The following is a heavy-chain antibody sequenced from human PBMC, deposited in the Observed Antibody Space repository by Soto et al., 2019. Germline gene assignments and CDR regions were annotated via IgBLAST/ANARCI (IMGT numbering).Heavy chain of an antibody. CDR3: ARGEFWSGALCDY. CDR2: ISAYNGTT. V-gene: IGHV1-18*01. Sequence: QVQLVQSGAEVKKPGASVKVSCKASGYTFTSYGISWVRQAPGQGLEWMGWISAYNGTTNYAQKLQGRVTITTNQPTSTDYMALTSRRCDGQVVYYYARGEFWSGALCDYWGQGTLVTVSS. CDR1: GYTFTSYG. J-gene: IGHJ4*02. D-gene: IGHD3-3*01.